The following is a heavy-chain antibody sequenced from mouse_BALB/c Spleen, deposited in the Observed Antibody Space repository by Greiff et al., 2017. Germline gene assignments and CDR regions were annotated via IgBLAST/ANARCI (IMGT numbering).Heavy chain of an antibody. V-gene: IGHV2-6-7*01. J-gene: IGHJ3*01. D-gene: IGHD1-1*01. CDR3: ARDDHYYGSSGFAY. Sequence: VQRVESGPGLVAPSQSLSITCTVSGFSLTGYGVNWVRQPPGKGLEWLGMIWGDGSTDYNSALKSRLSISKDNSKSQVFLKMNSLQTDDTARYYCARDDHYYGSSGFAYWGQGTLVTVSA. CDR1: GFSLTGYG. CDR2: IWGDGST.